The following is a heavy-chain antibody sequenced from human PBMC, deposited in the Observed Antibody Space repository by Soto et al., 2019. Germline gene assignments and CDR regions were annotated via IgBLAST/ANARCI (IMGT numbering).Heavy chain of an antibody. CDR3: ARDLSIGSVYSGYDAIDN. J-gene: IGHJ4*02. CDR2: IIPILNTA. Sequence: QVQLVQSGAEVKKPGSSVKVSCKASGGTFSTSTFTWVRQAPGQGLEWMGRIIPILNTADYAQQFQSTVTITADEATSTVYMELISLRSQDTGVYYCARDLSIGSVYSGYDAIDNWGQGTLVTVSS. V-gene: IGHV1-69*08. D-gene: IGHD5-12*01. CDR1: GGTFSTST.